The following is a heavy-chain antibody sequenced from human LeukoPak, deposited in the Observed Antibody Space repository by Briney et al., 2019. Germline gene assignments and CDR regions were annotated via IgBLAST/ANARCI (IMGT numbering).Heavy chain of an antibody. D-gene: IGHD6-13*01. J-gene: IGHJ4*02. CDR3: THVTAAGHCDY. V-gene: IGHV3-15*07. CDR1: DSTFSNPW. Sequence: GGPLKLSFQASDSTFSNPWWTWFGKLPGRGRNGFGRIKSKTDGGTTDYAAPVKGRFTISRDDSKNTLYLQLNSLEPEDTAVYYCTHVTAAGHCDYWGQGTLVTVSS. CDR2: IKSKTDGGTT.